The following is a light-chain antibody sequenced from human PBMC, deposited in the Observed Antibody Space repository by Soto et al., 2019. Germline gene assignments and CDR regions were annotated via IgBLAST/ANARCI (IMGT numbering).Light chain of an antibody. Sequence: EIVLTQSPGTLSLSPGERATLSCRASQTISSSHLAWYQQKPGQAPRLLIYGASSRATDLPDRFSGSGSGADVTLTISRLKPEDFAVYYCQHYDSSLRTFGPGTKVEIK. CDR2: GAS. CDR1: QTISSSH. V-gene: IGKV3-20*01. CDR3: QHYDSSLRT. J-gene: IGKJ1*01.